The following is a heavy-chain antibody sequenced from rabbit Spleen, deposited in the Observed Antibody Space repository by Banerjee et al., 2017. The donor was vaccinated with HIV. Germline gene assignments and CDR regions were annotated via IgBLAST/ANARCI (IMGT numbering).Heavy chain of an antibody. CDR1: GFTLSSYW. V-gene: IGHV1S45*01. D-gene: IGHD1-1*01. Sequence: QEQLVESGGGLVKPGASLTLTCTASGFTLSSYWICWVRQAPGKGLEWIACIVAGDGNTHYASWAKGRFTISKTSSTVDLKMTSLTAADTATYFCARDTSSSFSSYGMDLWGQGTLVTVS. CDR2: IVAGDGNT. J-gene: IGHJ6*01. CDR3: ARDTSSSFSSYGMDL.